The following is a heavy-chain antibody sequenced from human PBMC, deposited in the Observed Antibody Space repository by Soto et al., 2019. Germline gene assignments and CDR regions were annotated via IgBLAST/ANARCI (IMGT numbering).Heavy chain of an antibody. Sequence: ASVKVSCKSSGYSFINFAMHWVRQAPGQRLEWMGWINTGKFNTKFSQRFQGRVTLTSDPSASTAYMELSSLTSEDTAVYYCAKGGAVAGTRSNWFEPWGQGNLVTVSS. V-gene: IGHV1-3*04. CDR2: INTGKFNT. J-gene: IGHJ5*02. D-gene: IGHD6-19*01. CDR1: GYSFINFA. CDR3: AKGGAVAGTRSNWFEP.